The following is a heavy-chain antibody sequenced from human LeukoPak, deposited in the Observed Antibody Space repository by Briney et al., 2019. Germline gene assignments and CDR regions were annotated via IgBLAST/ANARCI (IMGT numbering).Heavy chain of an antibody. Sequence: GGSLRLSCAASGFTFSDYYMSWIRQAPGKGLEWASYISSSGSTIYYADSVKGRFTISRDNAKNSLYLQMNSLRAEDTAVYYCARENYYDSSGYYPLYYYYYGMDVWGQGTTVTVSS. CDR1: GFTFSDYY. V-gene: IGHV3-11*01. CDR3: ARENYYDSSGYYPLYYYYYGMDV. CDR2: ISSSGSTI. D-gene: IGHD3-22*01. J-gene: IGHJ6*02.